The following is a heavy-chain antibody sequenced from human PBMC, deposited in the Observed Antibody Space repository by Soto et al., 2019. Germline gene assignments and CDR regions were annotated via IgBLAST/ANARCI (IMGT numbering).Heavy chain of an antibody. J-gene: IGHJ5*02. CDR1: GFTFSSYA. D-gene: IGHD1-26*01. CDR2: ISGSGGST. Sequence: GGSLRLSCAASGFTFSSYAMSWVRQAPGKGLEWVSAISGSGGSTYYADSVKGRFTISRDNSKNTLYLQMNSLRAEDTAVYYCAKDSGSYFDLKTPLVYNWFDPWGQGTLVTVSS. CDR3: AKDSGSYFDLKTPLVYNWFDP. V-gene: IGHV3-23*01.